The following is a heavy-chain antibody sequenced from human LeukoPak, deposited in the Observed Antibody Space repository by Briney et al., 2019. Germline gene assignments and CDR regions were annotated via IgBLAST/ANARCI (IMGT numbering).Heavy chain of an antibody. D-gene: IGHD3-22*01. CDR3: AKDRAYYDSGGYYY. V-gene: IGHV3-23*01. CDR1: GFTFTSYA. CDR2: ISGSGGTT. Sequence: GGSLRLSWAASGFTFTSYAMTWVRQAPGKGLEWVSTISGSGGTTYYADSVKGRFTISRHNSERSVYLQMNSLRAEDTAVYYCAKDRAYYDSGGYYYWGQGTLVTVSS. J-gene: IGHJ4*02.